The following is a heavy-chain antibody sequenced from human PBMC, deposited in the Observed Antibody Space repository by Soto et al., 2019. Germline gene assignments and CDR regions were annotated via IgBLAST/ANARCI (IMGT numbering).Heavy chain of an antibody. CDR1: GFSLSTSGVG. D-gene: IGHD3-22*01. J-gene: IGHJ6*02. Sequence: QITLKESGPTLVKPTQTLTLTCTFSGFSLSTSGVGVCWIRQPPGKALEWLELIYWDDDKRYSPSLKSRLTITKATSQHQVVLTMTNMDPVDTATDYCAHVYGSSGSYYYYGMDVWGQGTTVTVSS. CDR2: IYWDDDK. CDR3: AHVYGSSGSYYYYGMDV. V-gene: IGHV2-5*02.